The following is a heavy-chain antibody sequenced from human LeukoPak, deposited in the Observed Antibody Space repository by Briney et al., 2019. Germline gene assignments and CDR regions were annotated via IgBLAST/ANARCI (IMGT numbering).Heavy chain of an antibody. CDR3: ARASDYYGSGSYGDY. Sequence: PGGSLRLSCAASGFTFSSYWMSWARQAPGKGLEWVANIKQDGSEKYYVDSVKGRFTISRDNAKNSLYLQMNSLRAEDTAVYYCARASDYYGSGSYGDYWGQGTLVTVSS. D-gene: IGHD3-10*01. J-gene: IGHJ4*02. CDR2: IKQDGSEK. V-gene: IGHV3-7*01. CDR1: GFTFSSYW.